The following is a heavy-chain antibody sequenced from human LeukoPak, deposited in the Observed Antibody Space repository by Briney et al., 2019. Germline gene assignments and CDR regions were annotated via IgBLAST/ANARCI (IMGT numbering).Heavy chain of an antibody. CDR3: ARKIVGVYSYDY. V-gene: IGHV1-18*01. CDR2: INTNSGNT. Sequence: GASVKVSCKASGYTFTNYGINWVRQAPGQGLEYLGWINTNSGNTYYAQKLQDRVTMTTDTSTSTAYMELRSLRSDDTAVYYCARKIVGVYSYDYWGQGTLVTVSS. J-gene: IGHJ4*02. D-gene: IGHD1-26*01. CDR1: GYTFTNYG.